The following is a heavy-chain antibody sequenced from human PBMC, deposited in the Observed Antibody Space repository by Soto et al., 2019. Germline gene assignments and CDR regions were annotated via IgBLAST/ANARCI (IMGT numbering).Heavy chain of an antibody. D-gene: IGHD2-15*01. V-gene: IGHV3-23*01. Sequence: GGSLRLSCAASGFPFRSYAMSWVRQAPGKGLEWVSHISGSGGSTNYADSVKGRFTISRDNSKNTLFLQMNSLRVEDTAVYYCAKDDFRGGSSPLDYWGQGTMVTVYS. J-gene: IGHJ4*02. CDR2: ISGSGGST. CDR3: AKDDFRGGSSPLDY. CDR1: GFPFRSYA.